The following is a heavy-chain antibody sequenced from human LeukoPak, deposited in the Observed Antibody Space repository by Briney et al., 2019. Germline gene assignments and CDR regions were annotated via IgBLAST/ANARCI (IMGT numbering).Heavy chain of an antibody. Sequence: SESMSLTCTVSGDSVSGYYWSSMRQSAGKGLEWIGRIHSTGSTNYNPSLQSRVTMSVDTSKNQFYLKLTSVTAADTAVYYCAREHPVAIAPDHWGQGTLVTVSS. V-gene: IGHV4-4*07. D-gene: IGHD5-12*01. CDR3: AREHPVAIAPDH. CDR2: IHSTGST. CDR1: GDSVSGYY. J-gene: IGHJ4*02.